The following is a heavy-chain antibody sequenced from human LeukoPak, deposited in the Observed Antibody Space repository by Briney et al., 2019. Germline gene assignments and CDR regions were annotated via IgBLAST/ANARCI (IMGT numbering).Heavy chain of an antibody. CDR3: AKGGVTNVLDY. D-gene: IGHD4-17*01. CDR1: GFTFSSYA. CDR2: ISGSGGSK. J-gene: IGHJ4*02. Sequence: GRSLRLSCAASGFTFSSYAMTWVRQALRNGMEWVSAISGSGGSKYYADSVKGRFTISRDNSKNTLYLQMNSLRAEDTAVYYCAKGGVTNVLDYWGQGTLVTVSS. V-gene: IGHV3-23*01.